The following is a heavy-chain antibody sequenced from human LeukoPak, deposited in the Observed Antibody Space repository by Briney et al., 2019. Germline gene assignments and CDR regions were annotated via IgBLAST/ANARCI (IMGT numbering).Heavy chain of an antibody. J-gene: IGHJ6*02. CDR2: IYYSGST. CDR1: GGSISSYY. V-gene: IGHV4-59*08. CDR3: ARHESGELLNEYYYYYYGMDV. Sequence: SETLSLTCTVSGGSISSYYWSWIRQPPGKGLEWIGYIYYSGSTNYNPSLKSRVTISVDASKNQFSLKLSSVTAADTAVYYCARHESGELLNEYYYYYYGMDVWGQGTTVTVSS. D-gene: IGHD1-26*01.